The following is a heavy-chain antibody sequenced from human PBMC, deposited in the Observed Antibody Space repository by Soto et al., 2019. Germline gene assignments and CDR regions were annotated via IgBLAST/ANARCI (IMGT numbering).Heavy chain of an antibody. J-gene: IGHJ5*02. CDR1: GFTFGDSY. D-gene: IGHD2-15*01. Sequence: PGGSLRLSCAGSGFTFGDSYMSWIRQAPGKGLEWLSYISPGSRYPAYADSVKGRFTISRDNAKRSLYLQMMSLTAEDTAIYYCVRGRGGGLFVPWGQGTLVNVFS. CDR3: VRGRGGGLFVP. V-gene: IGHV3-11*06. CDR2: ISPGSRYP.